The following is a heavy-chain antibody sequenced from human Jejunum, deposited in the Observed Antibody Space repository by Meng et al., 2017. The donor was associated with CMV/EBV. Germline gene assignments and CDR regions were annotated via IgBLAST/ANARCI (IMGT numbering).Heavy chain of an antibody. Sequence: FPFGDHAMHGVRQVPGKGLEWVSSITFNSGKIGYADSVKGRFTISRDNAQNSLYLQINNLRVEDTAVYYCARGDGSLHASRLLDYWGQGTQVTVSS. CDR3: ARGDGSLHASRLLDY. CDR2: ITFNSGKI. V-gene: IGHV3-9*01. CDR1: FPFGDHA. J-gene: IGHJ4*02. D-gene: IGHD2-15*01.